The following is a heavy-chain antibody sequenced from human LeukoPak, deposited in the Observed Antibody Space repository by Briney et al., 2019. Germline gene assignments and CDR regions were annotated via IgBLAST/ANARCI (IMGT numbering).Heavy chain of an antibody. CDR2: ISGSTTYT. CDR3: ARARTTGIAAAGTTYYSDY. J-gene: IGHJ4*02. D-gene: IGHD6-13*01. Sequence: GGSLRLSCAASGFTFSNYNVNWVRQAPGKGLEWVSGISGSTTYTYYADSVKGRFTISRDNARNSLFLQMNSLRAEDTAVYYCARARTTGIAAAGTTYYSDYWGQGTLVTVSS. CDR1: GFTFSNYN. V-gene: IGHV3-21*01.